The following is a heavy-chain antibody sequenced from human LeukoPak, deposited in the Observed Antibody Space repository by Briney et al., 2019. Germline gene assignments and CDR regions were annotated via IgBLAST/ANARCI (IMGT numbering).Heavy chain of an antibody. CDR3: ASRQGGGGSGWYLYAFDI. CDR2: ISGSGGST. D-gene: IGHD6-19*01. CDR1: GFTFSSYA. J-gene: IGHJ3*02. Sequence: GGSLRLSCAASGFTFSSYAMSWVRQAPGKGLEWVSAISGSGGSTYYADSVKGRFTISRDNSKNTLYLQMNSLRAEDTAVYYCASRQGGGGSGWYLYAFDIWGQGTMVTVSS. V-gene: IGHV3-23*01.